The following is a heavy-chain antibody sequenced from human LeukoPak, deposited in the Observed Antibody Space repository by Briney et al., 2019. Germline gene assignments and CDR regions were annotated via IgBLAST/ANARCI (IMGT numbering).Heavy chain of an antibody. CDR1: GFTFSSYW. D-gene: IGHD6-13*01. Sequence: PGGSLRLSCATSGFTFSSYWMTWVRQAPGKGLEWVASIVEDGSETYYLDSVKGRFTFSRDNAKNSLYLQMNSLRAEDTAVYYCAKRLQGIAAPWGQGTLVTVSS. V-gene: IGHV3-7*03. J-gene: IGHJ4*02. CDR2: IVEDGSET. CDR3: AKRLQGIAAP.